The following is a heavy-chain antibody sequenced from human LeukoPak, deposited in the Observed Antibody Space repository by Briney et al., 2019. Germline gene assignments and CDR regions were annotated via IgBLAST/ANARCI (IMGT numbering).Heavy chain of an antibody. Sequence: PSETLSLTCAVYGGSFSGYYWSWIRQPPGKGLEWIGEINHRGSTNYNPSLKSRVTISVDTSKNQVSRKLSSVTAADMAVPDAPGGLRFRYCVGGSCSWDWFDPWGQGTLVTVSS. CDR1: GGSFSGYY. CDR2: INHRGST. V-gene: IGHV4-34*01. CDR3: PGGLRFRYCVGGSCSWDWFDP. J-gene: IGHJ5*02. D-gene: IGHD2-15*01.